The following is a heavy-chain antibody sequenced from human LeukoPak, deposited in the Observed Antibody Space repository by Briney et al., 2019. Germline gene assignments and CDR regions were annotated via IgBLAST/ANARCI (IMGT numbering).Heavy chain of an antibody. D-gene: IGHD4-23*01. CDR2: INTDGSII. V-gene: IGHV3-74*01. CDR1: GFTFSSYW. J-gene: IGHJ4*02. CDR3: ARADNGGNSAFDY. Sequence: GGSLRLSCAASGFTFSSYWMPWVRQAPGEGLVWVSRINTDGSIIRYVDSVKGRFTISRDNAENTLYLQMNSLRAEDTAVYYCARADNGGNSAFDYWGQGSLVTVSS.